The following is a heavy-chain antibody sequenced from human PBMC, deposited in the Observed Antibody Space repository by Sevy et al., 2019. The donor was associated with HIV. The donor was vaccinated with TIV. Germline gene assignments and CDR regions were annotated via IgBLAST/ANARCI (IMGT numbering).Heavy chain of an antibody. CDR3: AKDSRAVVTNWFDP. J-gene: IGHJ5*02. CDR2: IRYDGSNK. CDR1: GFTFSSYG. V-gene: IGHV3-30*02. D-gene: IGHD2-15*01. Sequence: LSLTCAASGFTFSSYGMHWVRQAPGKGLEWVAFIRYDGSNKYYADSVKGRFTISRDNSKNTLYLQMNSLRAEDTAVYYCAKDSRAVVTNWFDPWGQGTLVTVSS.